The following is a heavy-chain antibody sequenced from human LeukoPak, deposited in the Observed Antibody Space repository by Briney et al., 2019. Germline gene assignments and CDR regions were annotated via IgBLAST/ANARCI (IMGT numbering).Heavy chain of an antibody. CDR3: ARAGYCSSTSCSHLDY. CDR1: GGSFSGYY. V-gene: IGHV4-34*01. CDR2: INHSGST. J-gene: IGHJ4*02. D-gene: IGHD2-2*01. Sequence: SETPSLTCAVYGGSFSGYYWSWIRQPPGKGLEWIGEINHSGSTNYNPSLKSRVTISVDTSKNQFSLKLSSVTAADTAVYYCARAGYCSSTSCSHLDYWGQGTLVTVSS.